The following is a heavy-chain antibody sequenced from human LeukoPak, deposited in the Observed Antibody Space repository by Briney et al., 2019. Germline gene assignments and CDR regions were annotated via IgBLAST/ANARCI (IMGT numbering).Heavy chain of an antibody. J-gene: IGHJ5*02. CDR3: ARDLYGGNSDH. D-gene: IGHD4-23*01. Sequence: PGGSLRLSCAASGFTFSSYEMNWVRQAPGKGLEWVSVIYSGGSTYYADSVKGRFTISRDNSKNTLYLQMHSLRAEDTAVYYCARDLYGGNSDHWGQGTLVTVSS. CDR1: GFTFSSYE. V-gene: IGHV3-53*01. CDR2: IYSGGST.